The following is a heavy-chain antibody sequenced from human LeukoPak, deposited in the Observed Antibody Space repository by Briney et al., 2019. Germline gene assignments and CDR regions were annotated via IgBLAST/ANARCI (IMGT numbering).Heavy chain of an antibody. D-gene: IGHD6-19*01. CDR1: GFTFSSYA. J-gene: IGHJ5*02. CDR3: ANPPQVRIAVAGYWFDP. Sequence: GGSLRLSCAASGFTFSSYAMSWVRQAPGKGLEWVSAISGSGGSTYYADSVKGRFTISRDNSKNTLYLQMNSLRAEDAAVYYCANPPQVRIAVAGYWFDPWGQGTLVTVSS. CDR2: ISGSGGST. V-gene: IGHV3-23*01.